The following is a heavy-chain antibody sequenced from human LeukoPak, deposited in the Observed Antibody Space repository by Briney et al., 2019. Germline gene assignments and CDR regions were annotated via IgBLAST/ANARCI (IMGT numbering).Heavy chain of an antibody. Sequence: PSETLSLTCTVSGGSISSYYWGWIRQPPGKGLEWIGSIYYSGSTYYNPSLKSRVTISVDTSKNQFSLKLSSVTAADTAVYYCARYGGGYYYYYYGDVGGKGPRVTVPS. V-gene: IGHV4-39*01. J-gene: IGHJ6*03. D-gene: IGHD3-16*01. CDR3: ARYGGGYYYYYYGDV. CDR2: IYYSGST. CDR1: GGSISSYY.